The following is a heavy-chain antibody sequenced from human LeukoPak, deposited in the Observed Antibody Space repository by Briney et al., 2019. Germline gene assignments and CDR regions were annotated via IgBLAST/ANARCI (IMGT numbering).Heavy chain of an antibody. D-gene: IGHD5-12*01. Sequence: GGSLRLSCAASGFIFSDYRLSWVRQAPGKGLEWVANIKQDGSETHYVDSVKGRFTISRDNAKNSLFLQMNSLRADDTAVYYCSKGGGYVRMDVWGQGTTVTVSS. J-gene: IGHJ6*02. CDR2: IKQDGSET. CDR1: GFIFSDYR. CDR3: SKGGGYVRMDV. V-gene: IGHV3-7*03.